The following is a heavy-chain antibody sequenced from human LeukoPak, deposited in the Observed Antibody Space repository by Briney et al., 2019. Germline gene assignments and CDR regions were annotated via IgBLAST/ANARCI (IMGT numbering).Heavy chain of an antibody. Sequence: PGGSLRLSCTASGLIFSNAWMNWVRQAPGNGLEWVAVISYDGSNKYYADSVKGRFTISRDNAKNSLYLQMNSLRAEDTAVYYCARGGDLGLRFLERLLYFDYWGQGTLVTVSS. V-gene: IGHV3-30-3*01. CDR1: GLIFSNAW. CDR3: ARGGDLGLRFLERLLYFDY. D-gene: IGHD3-3*01. CDR2: ISYDGSNK. J-gene: IGHJ4*02.